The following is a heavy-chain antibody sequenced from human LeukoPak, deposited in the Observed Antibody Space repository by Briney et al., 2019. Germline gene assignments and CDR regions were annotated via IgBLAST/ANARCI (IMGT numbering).Heavy chain of an antibody. Sequence: SQTLSLTCAISGDSVSSNSAAWNWIRQSPSRGLEWLGRTYYRSKWYNDYAVSVKSRITINPDTSKNQFSLQLNSVTPEDTAVYYCARGRGDITMVRGVIMGDDYYYYYMDVWGKGTTVTVSS. J-gene: IGHJ6*03. CDR3: ARGRGDITMVRGVIMGDDYYYYYMDV. CDR2: TYYRSKWYN. V-gene: IGHV6-1*01. CDR1: GDSVSSNSAA. D-gene: IGHD3-10*01.